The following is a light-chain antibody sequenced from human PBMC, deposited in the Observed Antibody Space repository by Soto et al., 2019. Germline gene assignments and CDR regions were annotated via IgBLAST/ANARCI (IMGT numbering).Light chain of an antibody. J-gene: IGLJ3*02. V-gene: IGLV3-21*04. CDR3: QVWDRSSDHPV. Sequence: SYELTQPPSVSVAPGKTARITCGGNNIGSKSVHWYQQKPGQAPVLVIYYDSDRPSGIPERFSGSNSGNTATLTISRGEAGDEADYYCQVWDRSSDHPVFGGGTKLTVL. CDR1: NIGSKS. CDR2: YDS.